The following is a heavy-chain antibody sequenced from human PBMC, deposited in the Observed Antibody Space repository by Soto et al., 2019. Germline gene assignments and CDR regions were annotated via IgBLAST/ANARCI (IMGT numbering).Heavy chain of an antibody. CDR2: IYYSGSP. V-gene: IGHV4-39*01. CDR3: AVPAASVAGASGSYYYYGMDV. J-gene: IGHJ6*02. Sequence: ETLSLTCTVSGGSISSSSYYWGWIRQPPGKGLEWIGYIYYSGSPYYNPSLKSRVTISVDTSKNQFSLKLSSVTAADTAVYYCAVPAASVAGASGSYYYYGMDVWGQGTTVTVSS. CDR1: GGSISSSSYY. D-gene: IGHD6-19*01.